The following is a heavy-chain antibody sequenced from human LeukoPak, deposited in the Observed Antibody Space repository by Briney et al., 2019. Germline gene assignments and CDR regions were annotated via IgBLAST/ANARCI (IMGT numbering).Heavy chain of an antibody. V-gene: IGHV3-23*01. CDR3: ATPLDYFDGSGYHQGGD. CDR2: IYENGGTT. Sequence: QSGGSLRLSCVGSGFTFRSHAMSWVRQAPEKGLEFVSGIYENGGTTYYADSVKGRFSISRDNSKNTLYLQMNSLRAEDTAVYYCATPLDYFDGSGYHQGGDWGQGTLVTVSS. D-gene: IGHD3-22*01. CDR1: GFTFRSHA. J-gene: IGHJ4*02.